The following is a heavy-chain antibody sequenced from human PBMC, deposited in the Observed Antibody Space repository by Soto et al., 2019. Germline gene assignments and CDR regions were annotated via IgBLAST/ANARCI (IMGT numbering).Heavy chain of an antibody. CDR2: VYYSGST. J-gene: IGHJ4*02. D-gene: IGHD5-18*01. V-gene: IGHV4-61*01. CDR3: ARLQTRRGYSFGPYYFDY. Sequence: SETLSLTCTVSGGSVSSGSYYWSWIRQPPGKGVEWIGYVYYSGSTDYNPSLKSRVTISIDTSKNQFSLKLRSVTAADTAVYYCARLQTRRGYSFGPYYFDYWGQGTLVTVSS. CDR1: GGSVSSGSYY.